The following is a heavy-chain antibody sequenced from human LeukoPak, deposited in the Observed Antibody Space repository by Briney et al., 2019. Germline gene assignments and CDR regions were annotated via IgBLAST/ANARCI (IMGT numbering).Heavy chain of an antibody. V-gene: IGHV3-21*01. CDR3: ARDLVVPAANYYYYYGMDV. CDR2: ISSSSSYI. CDR1: GFTFSSYS. D-gene: IGHD2-2*01. Sequence: PGGSLRLSCAASGFTFSSYSMNWVRQAPGKGLEWVSSISSSSSYIYYADSVKGRFTISRDNAKNSLYLQMNSLRAEDTAVYYCARDLVVPAANYYYYYGMDVWGQGTTVTVSS. J-gene: IGHJ6*02.